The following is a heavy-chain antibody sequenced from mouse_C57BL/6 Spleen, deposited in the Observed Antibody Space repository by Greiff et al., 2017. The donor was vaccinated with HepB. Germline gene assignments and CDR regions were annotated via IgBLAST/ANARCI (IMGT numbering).Heavy chain of an antibody. D-gene: IGHD2-3*01. J-gene: IGHJ2*01. CDR2: ISYDGSN. CDR1: GYSITSGYY. CDR3: ARGWLLRGYYFDY. V-gene: IGHV3-6*01. Sequence: EVQVVESGPGLVKPSQSLSLTCSVTGYSITSGYYWNWIRQFPGNKLEWMGYISYDGSNNYNPSLKNRITITRDTSKNQFSLKLNSVTTEDTATYYCARGWLLRGYYFDYWGQGTTLTVSS.